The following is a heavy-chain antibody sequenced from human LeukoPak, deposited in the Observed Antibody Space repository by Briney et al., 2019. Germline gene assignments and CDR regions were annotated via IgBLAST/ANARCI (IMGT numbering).Heavy chain of an antibody. V-gene: IGHV3-11*04. CDR1: GFTFSDYY. D-gene: IGHD5-18*01. CDR3: AGDRAAMVIDY. Sequence: GGSLRLSCAASGFTFSDYYMSWIRQAPGKGLEWVSYISSSGSTIYYADSVKGRFTISRDNAKNSLYLQMNSLRAEDTAVYYCAGDRAAMVIDYWGQGTLVTVSS. J-gene: IGHJ4*02. CDR2: ISSSGSTI.